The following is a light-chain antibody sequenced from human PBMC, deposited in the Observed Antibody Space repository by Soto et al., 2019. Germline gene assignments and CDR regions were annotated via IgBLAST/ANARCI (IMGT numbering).Light chain of an antibody. Sequence: DIQMTQSPSSLSASVGDRVTITCRASQGISNSLAWYQQKPGKVPKLLIYAASTLHSGVPSRFSGSGSGTDLTLTISSLQPEEFATYYCQKYNGAPRAFGQGTKVEIK. CDR1: QGISNS. J-gene: IGKJ1*01. CDR3: QKYNGAPRA. V-gene: IGKV1-27*01. CDR2: AAS.